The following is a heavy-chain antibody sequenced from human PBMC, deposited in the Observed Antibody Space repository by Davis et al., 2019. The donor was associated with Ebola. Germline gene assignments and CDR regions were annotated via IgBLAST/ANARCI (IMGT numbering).Heavy chain of an antibody. D-gene: IGHD2-21*01. J-gene: IGHJ4*02. V-gene: IGHV3-30-3*01. CDR2: ISYNGNNL. CDR1: GFTFSSDA. Sequence: GESLKIPCVASGFTFSSDAMHWVRQAPGKGLQWVGFISYNGNNLYYADSVRGRFTISRDNSKNTLYLQIDSLRPEDTAIYYCARERYLQTFPTIDYWGQGTLVSVSS. CDR3: ARERYLQTFPTIDY.